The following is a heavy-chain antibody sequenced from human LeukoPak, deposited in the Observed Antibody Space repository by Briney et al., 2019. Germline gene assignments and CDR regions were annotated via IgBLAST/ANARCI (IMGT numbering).Heavy chain of an antibody. V-gene: IGHV4-59*08. D-gene: IGHD3-9*01. CDR2: KYYSGRT. CDR3: ARAGYDILTGYLKGWFDP. CDR1: GGSISSYY. J-gene: IGHJ5*02. Sequence: PSETLSLTCTVAGGSISSYYWSWIRQPPGKGLEWIGYKYYSGRTNYNPSLKSRVTISVDTSKNQFSLKLSSVTAADTAVYYCARAGYDILTGYLKGWFDPWGQGTLVTVSS.